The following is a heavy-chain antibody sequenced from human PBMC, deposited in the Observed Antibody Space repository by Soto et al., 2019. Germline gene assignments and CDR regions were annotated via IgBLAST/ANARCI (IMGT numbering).Heavy chain of an antibody. CDR3: VTPNSDSFSEGFNL. CDR1: GFSFHDYV. J-gene: IGHJ3*01. D-gene: IGHD1-26*01. CDR2: ISYNSRVI. Sequence: EVKLVESGGGLVQPGRSLRLSCAASGFSFHDYVMHWVRQAPGKGLEWVSGISYNSRVIDYADSVKGRFTISRDNAKNSLYLQMNSLTPQDTALYYCVTPNSDSFSEGFNLWGQGTMVTVSS. V-gene: IGHV3-9*01.